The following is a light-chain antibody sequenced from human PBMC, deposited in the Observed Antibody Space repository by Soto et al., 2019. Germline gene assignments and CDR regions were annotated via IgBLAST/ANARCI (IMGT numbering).Light chain of an antibody. J-gene: IGLJ2*01. CDR2: AVS. Sequence: QSALTQPASVSGSPGQSITISCTGTSSDVGGYNYVSWYQQHPGKAPKLMIYAVSNRPSGVSNRFSGSKSGNTASLTISGLQAEEQADEYGSSYTSSSTLVVFGGGTKLTVL. CDR1: SSDVGGYNY. V-gene: IGLV2-14*01. CDR3: SSYTSSSTLVV.